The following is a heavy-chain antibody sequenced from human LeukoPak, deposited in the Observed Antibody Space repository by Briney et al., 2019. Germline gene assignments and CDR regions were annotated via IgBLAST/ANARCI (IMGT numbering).Heavy chain of an antibody. CDR1: GRTFSSYA. CDR2: ISAYNGNT. CDR3: ARDRAPYYYDSSGYPH. Sequence: ASVKVSCKASGRTFSSYAISWVRQSPRQGLEWMGWISAYNGNTNYAQKLQGRVTMTTDTSTSTAYMELRSLRSDDTAVYYCARDRAPYYYDSSGYPHWGQGTLVTVSS. D-gene: IGHD3-22*01. V-gene: IGHV1-18*01. J-gene: IGHJ4*02.